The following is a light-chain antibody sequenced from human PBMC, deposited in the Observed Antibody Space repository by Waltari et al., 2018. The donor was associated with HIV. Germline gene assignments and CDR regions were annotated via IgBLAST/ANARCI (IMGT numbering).Light chain of an antibody. V-gene: IGLV1-40*01. Sequence: QSVLTQPPSVSGAPGQRVTISCTGSRTNIGAGYDVHWYQQLPGTAPKLLIFRNVNRPSGVPDRFSGSKSGTSASLAITGLQAEDEADFYCQSYDTSLGGWVFGGGTKLTLL. J-gene: IGLJ3*02. CDR1: RTNIGAGYD. CDR2: RNV. CDR3: QSYDTSLGGWV.